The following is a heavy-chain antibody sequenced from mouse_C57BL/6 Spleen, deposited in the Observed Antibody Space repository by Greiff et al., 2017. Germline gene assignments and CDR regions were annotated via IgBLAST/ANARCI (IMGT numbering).Heavy chain of an antibody. CDR1: GFSLTSYG. D-gene: IGHD1-1*01. CDR3: AKPLLYYGRSSGPYYYAMDY. Sequence: QVQLKESGPGLVQPSQSLSITCTVSGFSLTSYGVHWVRQSPGKGLEWLGVIWRGGSTDYNAAFMSRLSITKDNSKSQVFFKMNSLQADDTAIYYCAKPLLYYGRSSGPYYYAMDYWGQGTSVTVSS. J-gene: IGHJ4*01. V-gene: IGHV2-5*01. CDR2: IWRGGST.